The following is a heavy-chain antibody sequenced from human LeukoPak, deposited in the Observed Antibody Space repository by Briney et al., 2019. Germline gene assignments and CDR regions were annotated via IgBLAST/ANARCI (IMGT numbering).Heavy chain of an antibody. D-gene: IGHD1-1*01. CDR2: IYYSGSA. J-gene: IGHJ4*02. CDR3: AVGVGGDDWKYYFDY. CDR1: GGSFSGYY. Sequence: SETLSLTCAVYGGSFSGYYWSWIRQPPGKGLEWIAYIYYSGSANYNPSLKSRVTISVDTSKNQFSLNLSSVTDADTAVYYCAVGVGGDDWKYYFDYWGQGTLVTVSS. V-gene: IGHV4-59*01.